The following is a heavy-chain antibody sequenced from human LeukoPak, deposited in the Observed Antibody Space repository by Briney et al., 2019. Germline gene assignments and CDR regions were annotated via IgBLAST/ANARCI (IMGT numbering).Heavy chain of an antibody. CDR1: GGSISSYY. V-gene: IGHV4-59*01. CDR2: IYYSGST. J-gene: IGHJ4*02. CDR3: ARGLAFDY. Sequence: KASETLSLTCTVSGGSISSYYWSRIRQPPGKGLEWIGYIYYSGSTNYNPSLKSRVTISVDTSKNQFSLKLSSVTAADTAVYYCARGLAFDYWGQGTLVTVSS.